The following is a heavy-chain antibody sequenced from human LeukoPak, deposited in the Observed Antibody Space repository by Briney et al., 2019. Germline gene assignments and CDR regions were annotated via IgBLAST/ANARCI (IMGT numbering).Heavy chain of an antibody. V-gene: IGHV3-66*01. CDR2: IYSGGST. J-gene: IGHJ5*02. CDR1: GFTVSSNY. CDR3: ARDILVDYDSSGYWFDP. D-gene: IGHD3-22*01. Sequence: GGSLRLSCAASGFTVSSNYMSWVRQAPGKGLEWVSVIYSGGSTYYADSVKGRFTISRDNSKNTLYLQMNSLRAEDTAVYYCARDILVDYDSSGYWFDPWGQGTLVTVSS.